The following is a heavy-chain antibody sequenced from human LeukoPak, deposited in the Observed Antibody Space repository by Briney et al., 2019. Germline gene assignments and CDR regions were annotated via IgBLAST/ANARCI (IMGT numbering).Heavy chain of an antibody. J-gene: IGHJ4*02. CDR3: ARFPGHYYDSSGYYQTPYYFDY. Sequence: SETLSLTCTVSGGSISSYYWSWIRQPPGRGLEWIGYIYYSGSTNYNPSLKSRVTISVDTSKNQFSLKLSSVTAADTAVYYCARFPGHYYDSSGYYQTPYYFDYWGQGTLVTVSS. CDR2: IYYSGST. D-gene: IGHD3-22*01. V-gene: IGHV4-59*12. CDR1: GGSISSYY.